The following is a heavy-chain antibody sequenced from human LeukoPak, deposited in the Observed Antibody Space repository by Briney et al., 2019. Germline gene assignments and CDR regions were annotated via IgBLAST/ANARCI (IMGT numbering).Heavy chain of an antibody. CDR1: GFTFSSYW. V-gene: IGHV3-74*01. J-gene: IGHJ4*02. CDR3: AREPPYCSGGSCYLRSFDY. Sequence: GGSLRLSCAASGFTFSSYWMHWVRHAPGKGLVWVSRINSDGSSTSYADSVKGRFTISRDNAKNTLYLQMNSLRAEDTAVYYCAREPPYCSGGSCYLRSFDYWGQGTLVTVSS. D-gene: IGHD2-15*01. CDR2: INSDGSST.